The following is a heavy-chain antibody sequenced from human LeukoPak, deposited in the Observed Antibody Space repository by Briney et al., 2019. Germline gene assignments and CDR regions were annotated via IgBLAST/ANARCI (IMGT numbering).Heavy chain of an antibody. D-gene: IGHD3-16*01. CDR1: GYNFTEIA. Sequence: ASVKVSCKVSGYNFTEIAMHWVRQAPGKGLEWVGGFDPEEGETVYAQKFQGRVALTEDTSTDTAYMELSSLRSEDTAVYFCRWLSPGKRGYYFDYWGQGTLVTVSS. CDR3: RWLSPGKRGYYFDY. CDR2: FDPEEGET. V-gene: IGHV1-24*01. J-gene: IGHJ4*02.